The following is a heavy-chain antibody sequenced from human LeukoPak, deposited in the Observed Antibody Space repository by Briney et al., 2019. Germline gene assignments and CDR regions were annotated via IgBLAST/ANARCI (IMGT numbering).Heavy chain of an antibody. CDR3: ATRQDMANNHIDY. D-gene: IGHD5-24*01. CDR2: ISAYNGNT. J-gene: IGHJ4*02. Sequence: GASVKVSCKASGYTFTSYGISWVRQAPGQGLEWMGWISAYNGNTNYAQKLQGRVTMTTDTTTSTAYMQQRSLRSDATAVYYCATRQDMANNHIDYWGQGTLVTVSS. CDR1: GYTFTSYG. V-gene: IGHV1-18*01.